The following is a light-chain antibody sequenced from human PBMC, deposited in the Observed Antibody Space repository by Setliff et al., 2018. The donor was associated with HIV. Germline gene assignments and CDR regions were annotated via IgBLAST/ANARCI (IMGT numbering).Light chain of an antibody. CDR3: SAYATGSIPYG. CDR2: DVS. CDR1: SSDVGGYNY. J-gene: IGLJ1*01. Sequence: QSVLAQPASVSGSPGQSITISCTGTSSDVGGYNYVSLYQQHPGEAPKLMIYDVSIRPSGVFNRFSGSKSGNTASLTSSGLQAEDEAHYYCSAYATGSIPYGFGAGTRSPS. V-gene: IGLV2-14*03.